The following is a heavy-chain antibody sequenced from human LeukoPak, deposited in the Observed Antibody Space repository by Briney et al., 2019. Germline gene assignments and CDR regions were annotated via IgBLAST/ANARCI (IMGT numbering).Heavy chain of an antibody. CDR1: GFTFSSYA. CDR2: ISGSGGST. D-gene: IGHD2-2*01. V-gene: IGHV3-23*01. CDR3: AKDGDIVVVPAAIDY. Sequence: GGSLRLSCAASGFTFSSYAMSWVRQAPGKGLEWVSAISGSGGSTYYADSVKGRFTISRDNSKNTLYLQMNSLRAEDTAVSYCAKDGDIVVVPAAIDYWGQGTLVTVSS. J-gene: IGHJ4*02.